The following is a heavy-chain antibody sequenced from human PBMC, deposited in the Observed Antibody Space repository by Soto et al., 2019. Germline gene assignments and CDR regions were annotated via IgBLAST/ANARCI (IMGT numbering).Heavy chain of an antibody. CDR1: VASITSGGNP. J-gene: IGHJ4*02. CDR2: IYHSGST. V-gene: IGHV4-30-2*01. Sequence: SETVSLTCAFSVASITSGGNPGNWFLQPPGKGLEWIGYIYHSGSTYYNPSLKSRVTISVDRSKNQFSLKLSSVTAADTAVYYCARGMTTVTTFDYWGQGTLVTVSS. D-gene: IGHD4-17*01. CDR3: ARGMTTVTTFDY.